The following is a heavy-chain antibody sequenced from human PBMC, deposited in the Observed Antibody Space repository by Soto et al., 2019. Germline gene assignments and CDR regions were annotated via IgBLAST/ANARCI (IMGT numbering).Heavy chain of an antibody. V-gene: IGHV3-11*01. CDR2: ISDSANTI. D-gene: IGHD1-7*01. Sequence: GGSLRLSCAASGFTFSDYYMGWIRQAPGKGLEWVSYISDSANTIYYADSVKGRFTISRDNAKNSLYLQMNSLRAEDTAVYYCARDLIYNWKYVFGYWGQGTLVTVSS. CDR3: ARDLIYNWKYVFGY. J-gene: IGHJ4*02. CDR1: GFTFSDYY.